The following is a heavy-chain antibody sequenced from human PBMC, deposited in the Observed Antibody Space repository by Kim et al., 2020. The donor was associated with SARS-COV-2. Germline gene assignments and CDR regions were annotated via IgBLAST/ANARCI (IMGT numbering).Heavy chain of an antibody. CDR3: ARDQKGYYDSSGYYYIEDAFDI. J-gene: IGHJ3*02. V-gene: IGHV4-59*01. CDR2: IYYSGST. Sequence: SETLSLTCTVSGGSISSYYWSWIRQPPGKGLEWIGYIYYSGSTNYNPSLKSRVTISVDTTKNQFSLKLSSVTAADTAVYYCARDQKGYYDSSGYYYIEDAFDIWGRGTMVTVSS. CDR1: GGSISSYY. D-gene: IGHD3-22*01.